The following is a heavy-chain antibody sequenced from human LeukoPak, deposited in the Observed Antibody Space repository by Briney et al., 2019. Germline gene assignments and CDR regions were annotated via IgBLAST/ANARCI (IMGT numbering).Heavy chain of an antibody. CDR3: ARAAYDSNGFTANHDY. CDR2: LYSDGTT. Sequence: PGGSLRLSCAASGFVVSSNYMSWVHQAPGKGLEWVSVLYSDGTTYYADSVKGRFTISRDNSKNTLYLQMNNLRAEDTAMYYCARAAYDSNGFTANHDYWGQGTLVTVSS. CDR1: GFVVSSNY. D-gene: IGHD3-22*01. J-gene: IGHJ4*02. V-gene: IGHV3-53*01.